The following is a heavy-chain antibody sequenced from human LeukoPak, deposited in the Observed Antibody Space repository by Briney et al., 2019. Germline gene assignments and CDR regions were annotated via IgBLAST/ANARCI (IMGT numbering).Heavy chain of an antibody. Sequence: GGSLRLSCAASGFTFSSYAMSWVRQAPGKGLEWVSAIGGSGGSTYYADSVKGRFTISRDNAKNSLYLQMNSLRAEDTAVYYCARDRDLSGYYSVPFDYWGQGTLVTVSS. CDR2: IGGSGGST. J-gene: IGHJ4*02. CDR1: GFTFSSYA. V-gene: IGHV3-23*01. CDR3: ARDRDLSGYYSVPFDY. D-gene: IGHD3-22*01.